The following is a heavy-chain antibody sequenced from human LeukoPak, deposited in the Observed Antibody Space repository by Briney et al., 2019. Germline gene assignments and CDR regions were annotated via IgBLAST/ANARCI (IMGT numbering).Heavy chain of an antibody. CDR3: ARAPGYGDYAIYYYYYMDV. D-gene: IGHD4-17*01. CDR1: GGSISSSSYY. V-gene: IGHV4-39*07. J-gene: IGHJ6*03. Sequence: SETLSLTCTVSGGSISSSSYYWGWIRQPPGKGLEWIGSIYYSGSTYYNPSLKSRVTISVDTSKNQFSLKLSSVTAADTAVYYCARAPGYGDYAIYYYYYMDVWGKGTTVTISS. CDR2: IYYSGST.